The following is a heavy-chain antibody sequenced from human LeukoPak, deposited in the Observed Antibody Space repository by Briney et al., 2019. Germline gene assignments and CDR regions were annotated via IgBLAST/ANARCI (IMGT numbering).Heavy chain of an antibody. CDR2: ISTHKGNT. CDR3: ARVRSASAGTASAFDI. V-gene: IGHV1-18*01. Sequence: GASVKVSCKASGGTFSSYAINWVRQAPGQGPEWMGGISTHKGNTNYAQKFQGRVTMTTATSTSTAYMELRSLRSDDTAVYYCARVRSASAGTASAFDIWGQGTMVTVSS. CDR1: GGTFSSYA. D-gene: IGHD2-21*02. J-gene: IGHJ3*02.